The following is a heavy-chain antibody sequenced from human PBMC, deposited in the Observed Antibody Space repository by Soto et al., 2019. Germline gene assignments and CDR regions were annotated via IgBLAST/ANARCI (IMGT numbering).Heavy chain of an antibody. D-gene: IGHD6-13*01. Sequence: QVQLVQSGAEVKKPGASVKVSCKASGYTFTSYDINWVRQATGQGLEWMGWMNPNSGNTGYAQKFQGKVTMTRNTSISTAYMELSSLRSEETAVYYCARAEYSSSWYSYYYGMDVWGQGTKVTVSS. CDR3: ARAEYSSSWYSYYYGMDV. J-gene: IGHJ6*02. CDR2: MNPNSGNT. V-gene: IGHV1-8*01. CDR1: GYTFTSYD.